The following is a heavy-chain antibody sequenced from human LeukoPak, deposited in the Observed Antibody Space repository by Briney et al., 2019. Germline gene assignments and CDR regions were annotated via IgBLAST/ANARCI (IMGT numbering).Heavy chain of an antibody. Sequence: PSETLSLTCTVSGGPISSSSYYWSWIRQPPGKGLEWIGEINHSGSTNYNPSLKSRVTISVDTSKNQFSLKLSSVTVADTAVYYCARGLPRIMRELLRSRPKPLNFDYWGQGTLVTVSS. CDR3: ARGLPRIMRELLRSRPKPLNFDY. J-gene: IGHJ4*02. CDR2: INHSGST. CDR1: GGPISSSSYY. V-gene: IGHV4-39*07. D-gene: IGHD1-26*01.